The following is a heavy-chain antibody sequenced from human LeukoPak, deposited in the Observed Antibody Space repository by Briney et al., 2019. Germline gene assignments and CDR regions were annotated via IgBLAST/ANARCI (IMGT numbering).Heavy chain of an antibody. CDR3: ARGYGNYDFWSGNYYGMDV. CDR1: GFTFSSYA. Sequence: GGSLRLSCAASGFTFSSYAMHWVRQAPGKGLEWVAVISYDGSNKYYADSVKGRFTISRDNSKNTLYLQMNSLRAEDTAVYYSARGYGNYDFWSGNYYGMDVWGQGTSVTVSS. J-gene: IGHJ6*02. CDR2: ISYDGSNK. D-gene: IGHD3-3*01. V-gene: IGHV3-30-3*01.